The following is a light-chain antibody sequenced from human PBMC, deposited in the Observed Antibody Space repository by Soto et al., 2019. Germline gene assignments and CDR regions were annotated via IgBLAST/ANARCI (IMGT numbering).Light chain of an antibody. CDR1: QTVNNN. V-gene: IGKV3-15*01. CDR2: VAS. Sequence: EIVMTQSTATLSVSPGERATLSCRASQTVNNNLAWYQQNPGQAPSLLIYVASARATGIPARFSGSGSGTEVTHTIRSLQSEDFAVYYSQQYNNWTLTFGEGTTVDIK. J-gene: IGKJ4*01. CDR3: QQYNNWTLT.